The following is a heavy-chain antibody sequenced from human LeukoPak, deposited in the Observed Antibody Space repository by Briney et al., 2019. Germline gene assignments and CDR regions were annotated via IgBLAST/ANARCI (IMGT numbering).Heavy chain of an antibody. Sequence: PGRSLRLSCAASGFTFSSYGMHWVRQAPGKGLEWVAVISYDRSNKYYADSVKGRFTISRDNSKNTLYLQMNSLRAEDTAVYYCAKAGMVRGVGSNWFDPWGQGTLVTVSS. CDR3: AKAGMVRGVGSNWFDP. J-gene: IGHJ5*02. V-gene: IGHV3-30*18. D-gene: IGHD3-10*01. CDR2: ISYDRSNK. CDR1: GFTFSSYG.